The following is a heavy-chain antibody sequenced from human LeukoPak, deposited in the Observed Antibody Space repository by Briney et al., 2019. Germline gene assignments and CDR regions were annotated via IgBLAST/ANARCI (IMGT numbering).Heavy chain of an antibody. Sequence: SETLSLTCTVSGGSISSYYWSWIRQPPGKGLEWIGYISYSGTTNYNPSLKSRVTISVDRSMNQFSVKVSSVTAADTAVYYCARLRNYYDSSGYYTFDYWGQGTLVTVSS. V-gene: IGHV4-59*01. D-gene: IGHD3-22*01. CDR2: ISYSGTT. CDR3: ARLRNYYDSSGYYTFDY. CDR1: GGSISSYY. J-gene: IGHJ4*02.